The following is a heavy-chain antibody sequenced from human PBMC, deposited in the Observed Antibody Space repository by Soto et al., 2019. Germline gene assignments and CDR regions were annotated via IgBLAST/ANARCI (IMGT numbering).Heavy chain of an antibody. Sequence: EVPLVESGGGLIQPGGSLRLSCVASGLTVSSNYMSWVRQAPGKGLEWVSVIYSGGNTYYADSVKGRFTISRDISKNTLYLQMNSLRAEDTAVYYCARDRTFDLWGQGTLVTVSS. CDR1: GLTVSSNY. J-gene: IGHJ4*02. CDR2: IYSGGNT. V-gene: IGHV3-53*01. CDR3: ARDRTFDL.